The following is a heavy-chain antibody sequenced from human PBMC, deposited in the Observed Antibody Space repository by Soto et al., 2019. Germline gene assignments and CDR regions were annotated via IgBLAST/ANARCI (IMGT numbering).Heavy chain of an antibody. CDR2: INAGNGNT. J-gene: IGHJ3*02. CDR1: GYTFTSYA. V-gene: IGHV1-3*01. Sequence: ASVKVSCKASGYTFTSYAMYWVRQAPGQRLEWMGWINAGNGNTKYSQKFQGRVTITRDTSASTAYMELSSLRSEDTAVYYCARPLTRATTSSNWYMAAFDIWGQGTMVTVSS. D-gene: IGHD6-13*01. CDR3: ARPLTRATTSSNWYMAAFDI.